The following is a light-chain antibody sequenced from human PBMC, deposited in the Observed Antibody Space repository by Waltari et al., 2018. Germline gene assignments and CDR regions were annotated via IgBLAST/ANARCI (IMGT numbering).Light chain of an antibody. J-gene: IGKJ1*01. CDR2: KTS. CDR1: QSVNGW. CDR3: QQYYTFPKT. Sequence: DIQMTQSPSTLSASVGDRVTISCRPSQSVNGWLAWYQQIPGKAPKVLIYKTSRLQSGVPSRFSGSGSGTEFTLTISCLQPDDFATYYCQQYYTFPKTFGQGTKV. V-gene: IGKV1-5*03.